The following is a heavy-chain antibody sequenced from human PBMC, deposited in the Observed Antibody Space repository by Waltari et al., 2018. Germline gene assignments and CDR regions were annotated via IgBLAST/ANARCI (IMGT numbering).Heavy chain of an antibody. J-gene: IGHJ6*03. Sequence: QVQLVESGGGVVQPGRSLRLSCAASGFTFSSYGMHWVRQAPGKGLEWVAVIWYDGSNKYYADSVKGRFTISRDNSKNTLYLQMNSLRAEDTAVYYCARNPPGILGHMDVWGKGTTVTVSS. D-gene: IGHD2-15*01. CDR1: GFTFSSYG. V-gene: IGHV3-33*01. CDR2: IWYDGSNK. CDR3: ARNPPGILGHMDV.